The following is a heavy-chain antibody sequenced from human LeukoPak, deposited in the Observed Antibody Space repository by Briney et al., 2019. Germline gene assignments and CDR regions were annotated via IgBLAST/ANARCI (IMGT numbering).Heavy chain of an antibody. V-gene: IGHV3-20*04. J-gene: IGHJ4*02. CDR1: GFSFDDYD. Sequence: PGGSLRLSCAASGFSFDDYDMSWVRQVPGKGLEWVSGIKWNAGSAGYADSVKGRFTISRDNAKNSLYLQMNSLRAEDTALYYCARDFGQLEQVLDYWGQGTLVTVSS. CDR2: IKWNAGSA. D-gene: IGHD6-6*01. CDR3: ARDFGQLEQVLDY.